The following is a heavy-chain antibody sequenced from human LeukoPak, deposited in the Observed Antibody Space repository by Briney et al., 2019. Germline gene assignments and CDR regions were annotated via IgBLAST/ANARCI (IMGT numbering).Heavy chain of an antibody. CDR3: ARDLMFYY. Sequence: ASVKVSCKASGYTFTGSYIYWVRQAPGQGLEWMGWINPNNGGTSYSQKFQGRVTMTRDTSISTAYMELNRLTSDDTAVYYCARDLMFYYWGQGTLVTVSS. J-gene: IGHJ4*02. CDR2: INPNNGGT. CDR1: GYTFTGSY. V-gene: IGHV1-2*02.